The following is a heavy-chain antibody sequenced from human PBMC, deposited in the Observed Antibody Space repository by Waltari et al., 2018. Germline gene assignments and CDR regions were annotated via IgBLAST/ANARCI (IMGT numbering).Heavy chain of an antibody. CDR2: ISVSDDT. V-gene: IGHV3-23*01. D-gene: IGHD1-20*01. J-gene: IGHJ5*02. Sequence: EVQLLESGGGLLQPGGSMRLSCAAPGTIFNTFAINWVRLAPGTGLDWVSAISVSDDTHYADSVKGRFTVSRDTSQNTVYLQMNGLRAEDTAIYYCATPFYNWDDPLHSWGQGTLVAVSS. CDR3: ATPFYNWDDPLHS. CDR1: GTIFNTFA.